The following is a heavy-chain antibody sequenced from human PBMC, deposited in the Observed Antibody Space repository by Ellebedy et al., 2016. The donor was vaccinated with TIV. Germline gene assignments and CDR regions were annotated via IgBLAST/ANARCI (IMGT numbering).Heavy chain of an antibody. D-gene: IGHD3-10*01. CDR1: GYSISSGYY. J-gene: IGHJ4*02. V-gene: IGHV4-38-2*01. Sequence: MPGGSLRLSCDVSGYSISSGYYWSWVRQSPGKGLEWLGTINYRGITYYNLSLKSRVTVSVDTSKNQFSLNLSSVTAADTAVYHCARYVSFGFYFDTWGQGTLVTVSS. CDR3: ARYVSFGFYFDT. CDR2: INYRGIT.